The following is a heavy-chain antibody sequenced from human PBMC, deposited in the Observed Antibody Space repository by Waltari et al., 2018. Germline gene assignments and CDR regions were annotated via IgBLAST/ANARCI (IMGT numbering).Heavy chain of an antibody. V-gene: IGHV4-34*01. Sequence: QVQLQQWGAGLLKPSETLSLTCAVYGGSFSGYYWSWIRQPPGKGLEWIGEINHSGSTNYNPSLKSRVTISVDTSKNQFSLKLSSVTAADTAVYYCARGRGPIYIVVVPAAIGRWFDPWGQGTLVTVSS. D-gene: IGHD2-2*01. CDR2: INHSGST. J-gene: IGHJ5*02. CDR1: GGSFSGYY. CDR3: ARGRGPIYIVVVPAAIGRWFDP.